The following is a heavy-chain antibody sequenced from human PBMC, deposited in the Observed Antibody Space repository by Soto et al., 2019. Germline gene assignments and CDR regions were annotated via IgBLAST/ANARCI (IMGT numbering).Heavy chain of an antibody. CDR1: GXSVSSSAYY. V-gene: IGHV4-39*01. CDR3: ARQRTTVVTQAYFDH. CDR2: IYYSGST. Sequence: XTLSLPCIVSGXSVSSSAYYWGWIRQPPGKGWEWIGSIYYSGSTYYNTSFKSRVTISIDTSKKQFSLKLSSWTATDTAVYYCARQRTTVVTQAYFDHWGQGALATVS. J-gene: IGHJ4*02. D-gene: IGHD2-21*02.